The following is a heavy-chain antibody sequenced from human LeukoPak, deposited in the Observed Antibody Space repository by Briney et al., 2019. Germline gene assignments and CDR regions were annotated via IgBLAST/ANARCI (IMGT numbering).Heavy chain of an antibody. V-gene: IGHV4-34*01. CDR3: ARGPGYSSSWYNAFDI. Sequence: PSETLSLTCAVYGGSFSGYYWSWIRQPPGKGLEWIGEINHSGSTNYNPSLKSRVTISVDTSKNQFSLKLSSVTAADTAVYYCARGPGYSSSWYNAFDIWGQGTMVTVSS. J-gene: IGHJ3*02. D-gene: IGHD6-13*01. CDR1: GGSFSGYY. CDR2: INHSGST.